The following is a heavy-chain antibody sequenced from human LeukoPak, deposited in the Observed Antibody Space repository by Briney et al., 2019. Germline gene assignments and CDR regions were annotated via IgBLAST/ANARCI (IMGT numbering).Heavy chain of an antibody. CDR1: GGSISSYY. Sequence: SETLSLTCTVSGGSISSYYWSWIRQPPGRGLEWIGDIYYSGTTNYNPSLKSRVTISVDTSKNQFSLKLSSVTAADTAVYYCARNSQDGYNYSPFDYWGQGTLVTVSS. D-gene: IGHD5-24*01. J-gene: IGHJ4*02. CDR2: IYYSGTT. V-gene: IGHV4-59*08. CDR3: ARNSQDGYNYSPFDY.